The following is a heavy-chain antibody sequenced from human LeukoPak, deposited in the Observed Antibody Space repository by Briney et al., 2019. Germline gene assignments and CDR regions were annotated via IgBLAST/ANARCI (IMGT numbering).Heavy chain of an antibody. CDR1: GGSFSGYY. Sequence: PSETLSLTCAVYGGSFSGYYWSWIRQPPGKGLKWIGEINHSGSTNYNPSLKSRVTISVDTSKNQFSLKLSSVTAADTAVYYCASRQGYSYGPRDYWGQGTLVTVSS. V-gene: IGHV4-34*01. J-gene: IGHJ4*02. CDR3: ASRQGYSYGPRDY. D-gene: IGHD5-18*01. CDR2: INHSGST.